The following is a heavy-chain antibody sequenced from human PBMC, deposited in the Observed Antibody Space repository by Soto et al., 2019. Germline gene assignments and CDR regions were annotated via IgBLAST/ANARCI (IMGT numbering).Heavy chain of an antibody. CDR1: GGTFSSYT. D-gene: IGHD1-26*01. CDR3: ARDAAVGLFDY. CDR2: IIPVFGTA. Sequence: ASVKVSCKASGGTFSSYTISWVRQAPGQGLEWMGGIIPVFGTANYAQKFQGRVTITADTSTSTAYMELSSLRSDDTAVYYCARDAAVGLFDYWGQGTLVTVSS. V-gene: IGHV1-69*06. J-gene: IGHJ4*02.